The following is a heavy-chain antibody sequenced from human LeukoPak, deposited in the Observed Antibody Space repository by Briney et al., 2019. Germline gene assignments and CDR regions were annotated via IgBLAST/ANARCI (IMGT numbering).Heavy chain of an antibody. V-gene: IGHV3-30*02. CDR1: GFTFSNYG. CDR2: IRYDGSSQ. J-gene: IGHJ4*02. Sequence: GGSLRLSCLASGFTFSNYGMHWVRQAPGKGLEWVTFIRYDGSSQYHADSVKGRFTISRDNSKKTLSLQMNSLRTDDTAVYHCAKDRGYCSSTTCSPFDHWGQGTLVTVSS. CDR3: AKDRGYCSSTTCSPFDH. D-gene: IGHD2-2*01.